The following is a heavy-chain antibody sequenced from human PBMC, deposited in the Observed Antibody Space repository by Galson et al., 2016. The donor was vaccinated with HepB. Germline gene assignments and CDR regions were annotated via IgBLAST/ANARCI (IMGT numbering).Heavy chain of an antibody. D-gene: IGHD5-24*01. V-gene: IGHV4-39*01. CDR1: SISSRY. CDR2: IYHRSGST. CDR3: ARLGSNHGYYYYYYYMDV. Sequence: SISSRYMTWVRQSPGKGLEWIGSIYHRSGSTYYNPSLKSRVTISVDTSKNQFSLKLSSVTAADTAVYYCARLGSNHGYYYYYYYMDVWGKGTTVTVSS. J-gene: IGHJ6*03.